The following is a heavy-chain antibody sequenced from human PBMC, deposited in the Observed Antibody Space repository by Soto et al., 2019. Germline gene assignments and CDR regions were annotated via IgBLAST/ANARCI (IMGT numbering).Heavy chain of an antibody. CDR2: INPSGGST. D-gene: IGHD3-10*01. CDR1: GYTFTSYY. V-gene: IGHV1-46*01. J-gene: IGHJ6*02. Sequence: ASVKVSCKASGYTFTSYYMHWVRQAPGQGLEWMRIINPSGGSTSYAQKFQGRVTMTRDTSTSTVYMELSSLSSEDTAVYYCASDGSGGEGEDYYYYGMDVWGQGTTVTVSS. CDR3: ASDGSGGEGEDYYYYGMDV.